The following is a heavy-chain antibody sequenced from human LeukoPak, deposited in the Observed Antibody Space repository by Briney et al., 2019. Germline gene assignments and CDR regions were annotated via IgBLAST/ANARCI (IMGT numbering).Heavy chain of an antibody. V-gene: IGHV3-48*01. Sequence: QPGGSLRLSCAASGFTFSSYSMNWVRQAPGKGLEWVSYISSSSSTIYYADSVKGRFTISRDNGKNSLYLQMNSLRAEDTAVYYCARMSGSRLPGNWGQGTLVTVSS. J-gene: IGHJ4*02. CDR2: ISSSSSTI. D-gene: IGHD3-3*01. CDR1: GFTFSSYS. CDR3: ARMSGSRLPGN.